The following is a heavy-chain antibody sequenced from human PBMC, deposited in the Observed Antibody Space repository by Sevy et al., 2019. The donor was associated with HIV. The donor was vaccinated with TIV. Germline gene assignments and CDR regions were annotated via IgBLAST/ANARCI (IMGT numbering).Heavy chain of an antibody. CDR1: GFTFSKYS. D-gene: IGHD2-8*01. V-gene: IGHV3-23*01. CDR2: LSFGCGEI. CDR3: AREGCTKPHDY. J-gene: IGHJ4*02. Sequence: GGSLRLSCAASGFTFSKYSMSWVRQPPGKGLEWVSTLSFGCGEINHADSVKGRFTISRDNSKNSLYLQMNNLRAEDTAEYYCAREGCTKPHDYWGQGTLVTVSS.